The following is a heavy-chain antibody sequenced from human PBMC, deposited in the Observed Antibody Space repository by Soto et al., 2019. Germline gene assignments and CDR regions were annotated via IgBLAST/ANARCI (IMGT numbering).Heavy chain of an antibody. CDR3: AREFCTANSCYSSAFDV. Sequence: QVQLVESGGGLVMPGGSLRLSCAASGFTLSDYYIFWIRQAPGKGLEWVSYISSSGSIINYADSVKGRFTISRDNAKNSLDLRMNSLTAGDTAVCYCAREFCTANSCYSSAFDVWGQGTMVTVSS. D-gene: IGHD3-22*01. V-gene: IGHV3-11*01. J-gene: IGHJ3*01. CDR2: ISSSGSII. CDR1: GFTLSDYY.